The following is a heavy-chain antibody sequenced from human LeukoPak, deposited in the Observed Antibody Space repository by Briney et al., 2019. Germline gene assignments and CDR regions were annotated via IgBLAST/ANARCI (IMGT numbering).Heavy chain of an antibody. CDR3: ARSRLRKFDH. CDR2: INHSGST. Sequence: SETLSLTCAVYGGSFSGYYWSWIRQPPGKGLEWIGEINHSGSTNYNPSLKSRVTISVDTSKNQFSLKLSSVTAADTAVYYYARSRLRKFDHWGQGTLVTVSS. D-gene: IGHD1-14*01. J-gene: IGHJ4*02. CDR1: GGSFSGYY. V-gene: IGHV4-34*01.